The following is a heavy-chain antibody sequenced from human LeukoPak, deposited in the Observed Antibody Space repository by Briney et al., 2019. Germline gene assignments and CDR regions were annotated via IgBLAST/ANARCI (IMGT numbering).Heavy chain of an antibody. D-gene: IGHD4-23*01. CDR3: AREHYGGNVNAFDI. CDR1: RYTFTRYD. CDR2: MNPNSGNT. Sequence: ASVTVSCKASRYTFTRYDMNWVRQAGSQGLEWMGWMNPNSGNTGYAQKFQGRVTMTRNTSISTAYMELSSLRSEDTAVYYCAREHYGGNVNAFDIWGQGTMVTVSS. V-gene: IGHV1-8*01. J-gene: IGHJ3*02.